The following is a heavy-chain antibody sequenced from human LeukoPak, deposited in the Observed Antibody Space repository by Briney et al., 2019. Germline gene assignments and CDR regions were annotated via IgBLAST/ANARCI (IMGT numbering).Heavy chain of an antibody. J-gene: IGHJ4*02. D-gene: IGHD2-15*01. V-gene: IGHV4-4*02. Sequence: PSGTLSLTCAVSGGSISSSSWWRWVRQPPGKGLEWIGEIYHSGSTNYNPSLKSRVTISVDKSKNQFSLKLSSVTAADKAVYYCASPTVVAGTYYFDYRGQGTLVTVSS. CDR3: ASPTVVAGTYYFDY. CDR2: IYHSGST. CDR1: GGSISSSSW.